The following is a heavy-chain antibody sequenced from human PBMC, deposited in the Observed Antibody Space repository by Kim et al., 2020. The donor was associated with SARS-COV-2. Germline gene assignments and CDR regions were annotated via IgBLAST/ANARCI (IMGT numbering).Heavy chain of an antibody. J-gene: IGHJ4*02. V-gene: IGHV1-69*13. D-gene: IGHD3-3*01. CDR1: GGTFSSYA. CDR2: IIPIFGTA. CDR3: ARLRITIFGVVTKPYGFDY. Sequence: SVKVSCKASGGTFSSYAISWVRQAPGQGLEWMGGIIPIFGTANYAQKFQGRVTITADESTSTAYMELSSLRSEDTAVYYCARLRITIFGVVTKPYGFDYWGQGTLVTVSS.